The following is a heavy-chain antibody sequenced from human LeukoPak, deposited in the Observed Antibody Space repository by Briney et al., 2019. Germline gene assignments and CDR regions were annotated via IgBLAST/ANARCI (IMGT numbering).Heavy chain of an antibody. CDR1: GGSISSGSYY. J-gene: IGHJ4*02. Sequence: SQTLSLTCTVSGGSISSGSYYWSWLRQPAGKGLEWIGRIYNSGSTNYNPSLKSRVTISVDTSKNQFSLKLSSVTAADTAVYYCVRGYDLWSGYLDYWGQGTLVTVSS. CDR2: IYNSGST. D-gene: IGHD3-3*01. CDR3: VRGYDLWSGYLDY. V-gene: IGHV4-61*02.